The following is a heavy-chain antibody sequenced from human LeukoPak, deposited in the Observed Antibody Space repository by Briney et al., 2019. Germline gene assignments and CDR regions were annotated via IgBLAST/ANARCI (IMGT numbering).Heavy chain of an antibody. CDR1: GGTFSSYA. Sequence: SVKVSCRASGGTFSSYAISWVRQAPAQGREWMGRIIPILGIANYAQKFKGRVTLTVAKSTRTAYMELSSLRSEDTAVYYCARVGLGMDVWGQGTTVTVSS. J-gene: IGHJ6*02. CDR2: IIPILGIA. CDR3: ARVGLGMDV. V-gene: IGHV1-69*04.